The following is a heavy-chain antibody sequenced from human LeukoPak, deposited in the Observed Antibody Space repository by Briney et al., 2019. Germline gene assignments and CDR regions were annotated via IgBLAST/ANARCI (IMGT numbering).Heavy chain of an antibody. CDR1: GFPFSYYG. Sequence: QAGGSLRLSCAASGFPFSYYGFHWVRQPPGKGLEWVAFIRYDASDKYYADSVKGRFTISRDNSKNTLYLQMNSLRAEDTAVYYCAKFAEWELERFPFDYWGQGTLVTVSS. CDR2: IRYDASDK. CDR3: AKFAEWELERFPFDY. V-gene: IGHV3-30*02. J-gene: IGHJ4*02. D-gene: IGHD1-26*01.